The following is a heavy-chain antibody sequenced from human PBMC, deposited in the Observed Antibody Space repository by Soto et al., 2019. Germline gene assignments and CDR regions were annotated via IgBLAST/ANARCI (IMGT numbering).Heavy chain of an antibody. D-gene: IGHD2-21*02. CDR2: ITSDGKSK. CDR1: GFNFSNHW. V-gene: IGHV3-74*01. J-gene: IGHJ5*02. CDR3: ARESGDWPLNWFDP. Sequence: PGGSLRLSCAASGFNFSNHWMHWGRQRPGEGLVWVSRITSDGKSKAYAESVKGRFAISRDNAKNTLYLQMNGLTAEDTAVYYCARESGDWPLNWFDPWGQGTLVTVSS.